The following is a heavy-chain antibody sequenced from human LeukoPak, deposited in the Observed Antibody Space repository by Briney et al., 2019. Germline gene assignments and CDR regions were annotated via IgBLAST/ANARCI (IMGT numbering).Heavy chain of an antibody. CDR2: IYYTGTT. Sequence: SETLSLTCSVSGGSISIYYWTWIRQIPGKGLEWIGYIYYTGTTNYNPLFESRATISVDTSKNQFSLKLSSVTAADTAVYFCARGEDFERYYLAYWGQGTLVTVSS. J-gene: IGHJ4*02. D-gene: IGHD3-9*01. CDR1: GGSISIYY. V-gene: IGHV4-59*01. CDR3: ARGEDFERYYLAY.